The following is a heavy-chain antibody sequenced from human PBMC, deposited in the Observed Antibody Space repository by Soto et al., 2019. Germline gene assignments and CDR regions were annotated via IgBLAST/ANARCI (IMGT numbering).Heavy chain of an antibody. Sequence: GESLKISCQASGYKFTSNWLSWLRQLPGKGLEWVGRIDPSDSYTKYSPSFQGRVTITTDKSISTVYLQWDSLQASDTAMYYCARQAPRGYTYAKYYFEYWGQGTLVIVSS. CDR2: IDPSDSYT. CDR3: ARQAPRGYTYAKYYFEY. V-gene: IGHV5-10-1*01. CDR1: GYKFTSNW. D-gene: IGHD5-18*01. J-gene: IGHJ4*02.